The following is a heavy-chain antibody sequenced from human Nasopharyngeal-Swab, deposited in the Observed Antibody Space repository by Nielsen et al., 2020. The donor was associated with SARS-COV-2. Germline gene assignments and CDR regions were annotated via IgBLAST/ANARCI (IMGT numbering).Heavy chain of an antibody. CDR3: AKDRVIRYST. CDR1: GFTFSTYA. J-gene: IGHJ4*02. CDR2: IDAGGGNT. Sequence: GESLKISCAASGFTFSTYAMTWVRQAPGKGLEWVSTIDAGGGNTWYADSAKGRFTISSDNSKNTLYLQMNSLRAEDTAIYYCAKDRVIRYSTWGQGTLVTVSS. V-gene: IGHV3-23*01. D-gene: IGHD5-12*01.